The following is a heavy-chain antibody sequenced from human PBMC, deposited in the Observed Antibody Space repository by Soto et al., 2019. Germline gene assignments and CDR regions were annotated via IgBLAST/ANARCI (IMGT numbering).Heavy chain of an antibody. CDR3: ARHKILTSTVITPGSCFQH. D-gene: IGHD4-17*01. V-gene: IGHV4-39*01. Sequence: SETLSLTCTVSGGSISSSSYYWGWIRQPPGKGLEWIGSIYYSGSTYYNPSLKSRVTISVDTSKNQFSLKLSSVTAADTAVYYCARHKILTSTVITPGSCFQHWGQGTLVTVSS. J-gene: IGHJ1*01. CDR1: GGSISSSSYY. CDR2: IYYSGST.